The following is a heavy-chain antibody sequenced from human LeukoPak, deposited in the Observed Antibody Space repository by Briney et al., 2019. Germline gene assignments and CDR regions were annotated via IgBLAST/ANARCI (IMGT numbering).Heavy chain of an antibody. J-gene: IGHJ4*02. CDR1: GFTFSNYV. Sequence: PGGSLRLTCAASGFTFSNYVIDWVRQAPGKGLEWVSSISSSSTFIYYADSVKGRFTVSRDNANSSLFLQMSSLRDEDTAVYYCVRGSTSGLKSYYFDYWRQGALVTVSS. CDR2: ISSSSTFI. D-gene: IGHD6-6*01. V-gene: IGHV3-21*01. CDR3: VRGSTSGLKSYYFDY.